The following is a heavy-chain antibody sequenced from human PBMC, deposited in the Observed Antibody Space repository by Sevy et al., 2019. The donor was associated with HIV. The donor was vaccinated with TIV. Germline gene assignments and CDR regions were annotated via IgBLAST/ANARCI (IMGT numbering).Heavy chain of an antibody. D-gene: IGHD1-1*01. CDR2: ISYDVSNK. J-gene: IGHJ1*01. V-gene: IGHV3-30-3*01. CDR3: ALERLSSDVAEYFQN. Sequence: GGSLRLSCATSGFTFSSYSMHWVRQAPGKGLEWVATISYDVSNKHYADSVKGRFTISRDNFKNSLSLQMNSLRAEDTAMYYCALERLSSDVAEYFQNWGQGTLVTVSS. CDR1: GFTFSSYS.